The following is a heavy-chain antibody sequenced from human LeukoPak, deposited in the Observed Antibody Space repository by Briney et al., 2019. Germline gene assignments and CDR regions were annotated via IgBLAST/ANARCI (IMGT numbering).Heavy chain of an antibody. Sequence: SETLSLTCTVSGGSLSSSSYYWGWLRQPPGTGLEWIGSIYYSGSTYYNPSLKSRVTISVDTSKNQLSLKLSSVTAADTAVYYCARHGPVGILWFGELPNYFDHWGQGTLVTVSS. CDR3: ARHGPVGILWFGELPNYFDH. D-gene: IGHD3-10*01. CDR1: GGSLSSSSYY. CDR2: IYYSGST. J-gene: IGHJ4*02. V-gene: IGHV4-39*01.